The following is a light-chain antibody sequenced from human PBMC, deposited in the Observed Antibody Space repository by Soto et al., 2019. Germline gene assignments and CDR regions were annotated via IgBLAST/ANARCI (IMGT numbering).Light chain of an antibody. CDR3: MEALQTPYT. CDR1: QSLLHSNGYNY. V-gene: IGKV2-28*01. J-gene: IGKJ2*01. Sequence: DIVMTQSPLSLPVTPGEPASISCRSSQSLLHSNGYNYLDWYLQRPGQSPQLLIYLGSNRASGVPDRFSGSGSGTDFTLKISRVEAEDAGIYYCMEALQTPYTFGQGTKLENK. CDR2: LGS.